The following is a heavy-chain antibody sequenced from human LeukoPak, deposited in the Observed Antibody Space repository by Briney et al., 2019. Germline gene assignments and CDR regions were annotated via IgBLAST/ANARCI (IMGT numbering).Heavy chain of an antibody. J-gene: IGHJ4*02. V-gene: IGHV3-30-3*01. CDR1: GFTFSSYA. CDR3: ARVLNYVPGDY. D-gene: IGHD3-16*01. CDR2: ISYDGSNK. Sequence: GRSLRLSCAASGFTFSSYAMHWVRQAPGKGLEWVAVISYDGSNKYYADSVKGRFTISRDKSKNTLYLQMNSLRAEDTAVYYCARVLNYVPGDYWGQGTLVTVSS.